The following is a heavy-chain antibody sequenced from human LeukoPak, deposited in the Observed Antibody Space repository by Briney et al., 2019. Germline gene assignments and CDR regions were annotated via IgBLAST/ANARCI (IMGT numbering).Heavy chain of an antibody. V-gene: IGHV4-30-4*01. D-gene: IGHD3-22*01. CDR3: ARVVITGDFDY. CDR2: IYYSGST. Sequence: SETLSLTCTVSGGSISSGDYYWSWIRQPPGKGLEWIGYIYYSGSTYYNPSLKSRVTMSVDTSKNQFSLKLSSVTAADTAVYYCARVVITGDFDYWGQGTLVTVSS. CDR1: GGSISSGDYY. J-gene: IGHJ4*02.